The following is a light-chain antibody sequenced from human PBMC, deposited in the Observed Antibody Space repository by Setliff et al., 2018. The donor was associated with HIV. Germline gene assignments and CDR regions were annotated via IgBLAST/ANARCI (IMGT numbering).Light chain of an antibody. J-gene: IGLJ2*01. CDR3: SSYTSSDTYVV. CDR2: EVS. Sequence: QSALTQPPSVSGSPGQSVTISCTGTSSDVGSYNRVSWYQQSPGTAPKLMIYEVSNRPSGVPDRFSGSKSGNTASLTISGLQADDEAEYYCSSYTSSDTYVVFGGGTKGTVL. CDR1: SSDVGSYNR. V-gene: IGLV2-18*02.